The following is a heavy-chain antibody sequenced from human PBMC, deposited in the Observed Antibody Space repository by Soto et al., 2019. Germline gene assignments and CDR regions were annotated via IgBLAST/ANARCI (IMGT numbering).Heavy chain of an antibody. J-gene: IGHJ4*02. CDR1: GFTFSSYG. D-gene: IGHD3-3*01. CDR2: ISYDGSNK. CDR3: AKEKRDDFWSGYLDY. Sequence: GSLRLSCAASGFTFSSYGMHWVRQAPGKGLEWVAVISYDGSNKYYADSVKGRFTISRDNSKNTLYLQMNSLRAEDTAVYYCAKEKRDDFWSGYLDYWGQGTLVTVSS. V-gene: IGHV3-30*18.